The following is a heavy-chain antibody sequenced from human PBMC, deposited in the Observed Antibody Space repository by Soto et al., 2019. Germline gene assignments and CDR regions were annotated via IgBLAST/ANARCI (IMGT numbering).Heavy chain of an antibody. D-gene: IGHD3-22*01. CDR3: AREHRSSGYHAFDI. V-gene: IGHV3-23*01. J-gene: IGHJ3*02. CDR1: GFTFGSYA. Sequence: PGGSLRLSCAASGFTFGSYAMIWVRQAPGKGLGWVSTISSSGDSTYYADSVKGRFTVSRDNSMNTLYMQMNSLRVEDTALYYCAREHRSSGYHAFDIWGQGTMVTVSS. CDR2: ISSSGDST.